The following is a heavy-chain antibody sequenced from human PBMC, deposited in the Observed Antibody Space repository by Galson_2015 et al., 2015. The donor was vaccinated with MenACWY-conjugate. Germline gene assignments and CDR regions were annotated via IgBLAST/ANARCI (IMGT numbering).Heavy chain of an antibody. J-gene: IGHJ4*02. Sequence: SLRLSCADSGSTLTSDWMHWVRQAPGKGLEWVSRISRDGRSTSYADFVKGRFTVSRDSAKKTLYLEMTSLRVEDTAVYYCGRPPSTSHYCVDYWGRGTLVTVSS. CDR2: ISRDGRST. CDR1: GSTLTSDW. D-gene: IGHD2-2*01. V-gene: IGHV3-74*01. CDR3: GRPPSTSHYCVDY.